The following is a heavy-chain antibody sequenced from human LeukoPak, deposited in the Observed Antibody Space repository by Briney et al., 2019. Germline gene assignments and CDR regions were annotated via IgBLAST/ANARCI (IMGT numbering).Heavy chain of an antibody. CDR2: IKQDGSEK. D-gene: IGHD1-26*01. V-gene: IGHV3-7*01. Sequence: GGSLRLSCAASGFTFSRYWMSWVRQTPGKGLQWVTNIKQDGSEKYYVDSVEGRFTISRDNAKNSLYLQMNSLRAEDTALYYCAKEGTRSVGAHDYWGQGTLATVSS. CDR1: GFTFSRYW. J-gene: IGHJ4*02. CDR3: AKEGTRSVGAHDY.